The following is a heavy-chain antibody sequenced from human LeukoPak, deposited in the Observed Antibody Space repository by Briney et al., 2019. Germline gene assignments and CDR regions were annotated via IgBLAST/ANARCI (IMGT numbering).Heavy chain of an antibody. V-gene: IGHV1-69*05. Sequence: SVKVSCKASGGTFSSYAISWVRQAPGQGLEWMGRIIPIFGTANYAQKFQGRVTITTDESTSTAYMELSSLRSEDTAVYYCASFSRVGAVQLYYYYYYMDVWGKGPRSPSP. CDR3: ASFSRVGAVQLYYYYYYMDV. CDR1: GGTFSSYA. D-gene: IGHD1-26*01. CDR2: IIPIFGTA. J-gene: IGHJ6*03.